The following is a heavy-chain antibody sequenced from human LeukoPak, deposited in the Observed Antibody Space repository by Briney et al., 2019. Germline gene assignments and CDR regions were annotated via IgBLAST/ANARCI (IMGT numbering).Heavy chain of an antibody. V-gene: IGHV1-8*01. CDR2: MNPNSGNT. Sequence: ASVKVSCKASEYTFTSYDINWVRQATGQGLEWMGWMNPNSGNTGYAQRFQGRVTMTRNTSISTAYMELSSLRSEDTAVYYCARSIAALGGDVWGKGTTATVSS. D-gene: IGHD6-6*01. J-gene: IGHJ6*04. CDR3: ARSIAALGGDV. CDR1: EYTFTSYD.